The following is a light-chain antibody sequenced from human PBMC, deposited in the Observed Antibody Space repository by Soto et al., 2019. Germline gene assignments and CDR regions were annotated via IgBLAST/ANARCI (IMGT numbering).Light chain of an antibody. V-gene: IGKV1-39*01. CDR3: QHSYSTYT. CDR2: AAS. CDR1: QSISSY. Sequence: DIQMTQSPSSLSASVGDRVTITCRASQSISSYLNWYQQKPGKAPKLLIYAASSLQSGVPSRFSGSGSGTDFTLTISSLQPEDFATYYCQHSYSTYTCGQGTKLEIK. J-gene: IGKJ2*01.